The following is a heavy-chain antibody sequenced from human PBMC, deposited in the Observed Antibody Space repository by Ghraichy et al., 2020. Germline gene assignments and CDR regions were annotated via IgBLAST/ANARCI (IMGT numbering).Heavy chain of an antibody. J-gene: IGHJ4*02. CDR3: ARDFRIVGAKIGHPDY. CDR2: ISYDGSNK. V-gene: IGHV3-30-3*01. D-gene: IGHD1-26*01. Sequence: GESLRLSCAASGFTFSSYAMHWVRQAPGKGLEWVAVISYDGSNKYYADSVKGRFTISRDNSKNTLYLQMNSLRAEDTAVYYCARDFRIVGAKIGHPDYWGQGTLVTVSS. CDR1: GFTFSSYA.